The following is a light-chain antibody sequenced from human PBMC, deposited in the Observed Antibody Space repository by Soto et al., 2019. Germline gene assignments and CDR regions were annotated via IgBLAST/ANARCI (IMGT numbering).Light chain of an antibody. CDR2: EVS. V-gene: IGLV2-14*01. Sequence: QSALTQPASVSGSLGQSITISSTGTSSDVGAYKYVSWYQQHPGKAPKLIIFEVSTRPSGVSNRFSGSKSDNTASLTISGLQAGYEADYYCSSYTTRNTRVFGGGTKLTVL. CDR1: SSDVGAYKY. CDR3: SSYTTRNTRV. J-gene: IGLJ3*02.